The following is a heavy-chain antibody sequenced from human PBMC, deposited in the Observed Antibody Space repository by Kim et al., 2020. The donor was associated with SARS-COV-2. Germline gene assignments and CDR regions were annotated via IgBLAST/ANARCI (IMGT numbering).Heavy chain of an antibody. Sequence: DGNEKYYVDSGKGRFTIARDNAKNSLYLQMNRRRVEDTAVYYCTRAGGWYWGQGSLVTVSS. V-gene: IGHV3-7*03. CDR3: TRAGGWY. D-gene: IGHD3-16*01. CDR2: DGNEK. J-gene: IGHJ4*02.